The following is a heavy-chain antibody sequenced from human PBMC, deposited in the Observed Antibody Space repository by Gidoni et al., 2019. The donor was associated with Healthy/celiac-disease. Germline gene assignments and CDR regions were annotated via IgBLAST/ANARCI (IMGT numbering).Heavy chain of an antibody. CDR2: ISAYNGNT. V-gene: IGHV1-18*04. CDR3: ARGAYYYDSSGGPAAFDI. D-gene: IGHD3-22*01. Sequence: QVQLVQSVAEVKKPGASVKVSCKASGYTFTSYGISWVRQAPGQGLEWMGWISAYNGNTNYAQKLQGRVTMTTDTSTSTAYMELRSLRSDDTAVYYCARGAYYYDSSGGPAAFDIWGQGTMVTVSS. CDR1: GYTFTSYG. J-gene: IGHJ3*02.